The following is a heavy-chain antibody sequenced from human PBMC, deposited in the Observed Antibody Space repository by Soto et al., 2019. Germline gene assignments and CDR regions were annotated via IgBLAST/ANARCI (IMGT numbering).Heavy chain of an antibody. Sequence: QVQLVQSGVEVKKPGASVKVSCKASGYTFTTYDIGWVRQAPGQGLEWMGWITTYNDNTNYARNLQGRVTMTTDASTNTAYMELMSLTSDDTAVYYCARERRTPYDDILTGYYPFDLWGQGTLVTVSS. D-gene: IGHD3-9*01. CDR2: ITTYNDNT. CDR1: GYTFTTYD. CDR3: ARERRTPYDDILTGYYPFDL. J-gene: IGHJ4*02. V-gene: IGHV1-18*01.